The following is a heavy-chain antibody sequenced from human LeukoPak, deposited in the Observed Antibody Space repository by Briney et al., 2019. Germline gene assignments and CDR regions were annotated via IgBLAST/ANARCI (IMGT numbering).Heavy chain of an antibody. CDR3: ARGHPPNLDV. V-gene: IGHV4-61*05. CDR2: AYYNGNT. CDR1: GGSISSSSYY. J-gene: IGHJ6*02. Sequence: SETLSLTCTVSGGSISSSSYYWGWIRQPPGKGLDWIGYAYYNGNTNYNPSLNSRVTISVDTSNNQFSLRLASVTTADTAVYYCARGHPPNLDVWGQGTTVTVSS.